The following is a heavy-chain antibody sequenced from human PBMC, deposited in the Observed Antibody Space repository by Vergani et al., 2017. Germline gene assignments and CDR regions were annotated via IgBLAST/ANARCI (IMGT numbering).Heavy chain of an antibody. J-gene: IGHJ6*03. CDR1: GPCVHSWGFH. V-gene: IGHV4-31*03. Sequence: QVQLQESGPGLVKASQTLSLTCSVSGPCVHSWGFHWVWVHQPPGMGLDWIGYILYSGTTFYHPSLESRLTISLDTSENHLSLKLTSVTAAHTAVYYCAGQKDYYMDVWGKGATVTVS. CDR2: ILYSGTT. CDR3: AGQKDYYMDV.